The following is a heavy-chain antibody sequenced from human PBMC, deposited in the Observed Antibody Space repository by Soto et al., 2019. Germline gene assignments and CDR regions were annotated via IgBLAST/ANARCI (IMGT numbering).Heavy chain of an antibody. CDR2: INHSGST. D-gene: IGHD3-22*01. CDR1: GGSFSGYY. Sequence: QVQLQQWGAGLLKPSETLSLTCAVYGGSFSGYYWSWIRQPPGKGLEWIGEINHSGSTNYNPSLKSRVTISVDTSKNQFSLKLSSVTAADTAVYYCARPTGFGSGYYNDWGQGTLVTVSS. CDR3: ARPTGFGSGYYND. V-gene: IGHV4-34*01. J-gene: IGHJ4*02.